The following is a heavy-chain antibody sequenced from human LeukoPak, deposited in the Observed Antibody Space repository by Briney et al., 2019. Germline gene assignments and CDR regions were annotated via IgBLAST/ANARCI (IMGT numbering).Heavy chain of an antibody. J-gene: IGHJ3*02. Sequence: SETLSLTCAVSGGSISSSNWWSWVRQPPGKGLEWIGEIYHSGSTNYNPSLKSRVTISVDKSKNQFSLKLSSVTAADTAVYYLSRLPDYYDSSGYHSYDAFDIWGQGTMVTVSS. D-gene: IGHD3-22*01. CDR3: SRLPDYYDSSGYHSYDAFDI. CDR2: IYHSGST. CDR1: GGSISSSNW. V-gene: IGHV4-4*02.